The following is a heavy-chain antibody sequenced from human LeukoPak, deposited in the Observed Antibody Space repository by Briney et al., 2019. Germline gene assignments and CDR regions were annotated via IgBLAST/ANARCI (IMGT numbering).Heavy chain of an antibody. CDR1: GFTFSSYA. Sequence: GGSLRLSCAASGFTFSSYAMSWVRQAPGKGLEWVSAISGSGGSTYYADSVKGRFTISRDSSKNTLYLQMNSLRAEDTAVYYCARRLPADATTHDAFDIWGQGTMVTVSS. CDR2: ISGSGGST. V-gene: IGHV3-23*01. J-gene: IGHJ3*02. D-gene: IGHD4-17*01. CDR3: ARRLPADATTHDAFDI.